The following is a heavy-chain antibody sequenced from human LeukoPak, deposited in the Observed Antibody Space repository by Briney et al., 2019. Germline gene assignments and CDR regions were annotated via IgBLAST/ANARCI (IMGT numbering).Heavy chain of an antibody. CDR3: ARGDLLIGY. V-gene: IGHV3-23*01. Sequence: GGSLRLSCAASGFTFSRYAMGWVRQAPGKGLEWVSSISDSGGSTYYADSVKGRFTISRDNSKNTLYLQMNSLRAEDTAVYYCARGDLLIGYWGQGTLVTVSS. D-gene: IGHD3-10*01. J-gene: IGHJ4*02. CDR2: ISDSGGST. CDR1: GFTFSRYA.